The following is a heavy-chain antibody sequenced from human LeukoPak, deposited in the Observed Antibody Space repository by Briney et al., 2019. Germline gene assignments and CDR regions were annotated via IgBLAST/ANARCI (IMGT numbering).Heavy chain of an antibody. D-gene: IGHD5/OR15-5a*01. V-gene: IGHV3-74*01. CDR3: AKVGVSGEVPGHWFDP. J-gene: IGHJ5*02. CDR2: INSDGSST. CDR1: GFTFSSYW. Sequence: PGGSLRLSCAASGFTFSSYWMHWVRQAPGKGLVWVSRINSDGSSTSYADSVKGRFTISGDNARNSLYLQMNSLRAEDTAIYFCAKVGVSGEVPGHWFDPWGQGTLVTVSS.